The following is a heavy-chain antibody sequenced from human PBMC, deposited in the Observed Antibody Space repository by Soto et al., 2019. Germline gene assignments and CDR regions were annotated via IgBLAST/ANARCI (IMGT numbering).Heavy chain of an antibody. CDR1: GFTFSSFD. CDR3: ARRAVTTYHFFDY. V-gene: IGHV3-21*06. Sequence: LRLSCATSGFTFSSFDMDWVRQAPGKGLEWVSSIHRASTYIYYADSVRGRFTISRDNAKSSLYLQMNSLTVEDTAVYYCARRAVTTYHFFDYWGQGALVTVSS. J-gene: IGHJ4*02. CDR2: IHRASTYI. D-gene: IGHD4-17*01.